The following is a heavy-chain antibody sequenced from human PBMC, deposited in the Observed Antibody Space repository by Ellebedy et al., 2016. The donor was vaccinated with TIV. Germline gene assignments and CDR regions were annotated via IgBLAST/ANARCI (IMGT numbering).Heavy chain of an antibody. V-gene: IGHV3-73*01. CDR1: GFTFSDFP. D-gene: IGHD1/OR15-1a*01. CDR3: TRPGGTILLES. Sequence: GGSLRLSCAASGFTFSDFPIYWVRQASGKGLEWVGRIRSKADKYATIYAASVKGRFTISRDDSKNTAYLQMNSLKTEDTAVYYCTRPGGTILLESWGQGTLVTVSS. J-gene: IGHJ5*01. CDR2: IRSKADKYAT.